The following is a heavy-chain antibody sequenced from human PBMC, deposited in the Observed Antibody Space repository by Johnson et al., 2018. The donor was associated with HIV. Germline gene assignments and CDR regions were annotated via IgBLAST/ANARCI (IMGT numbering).Heavy chain of an antibody. CDR2: ISYDGNIK. CDR3: ARAMYADDYGDYLFLAPRLDAFDI. D-gene: IGHD4-17*01. J-gene: IGHJ3*02. V-gene: IGHV3-30-3*01. CDR1: GFTFRSYA. Sequence: QVQLVESGGGLIQPGRSLRLSCAASGFTFRSYAMHWVRQAPGKGLEWVAVISYDGNIKFYADYVKGRFSISRDNSKNTLFLDMNSLRAEDTAVYYCARAMYADDYGDYLFLAPRLDAFDIWGPGTIVTVSS.